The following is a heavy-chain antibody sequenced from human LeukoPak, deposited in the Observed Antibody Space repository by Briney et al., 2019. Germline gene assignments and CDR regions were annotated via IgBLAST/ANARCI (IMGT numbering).Heavy chain of an antibody. CDR2: INYIGGT. J-gene: IGHJ1*01. CDR1: GASIRSFY. CDR3: ARWSNSCKLCDH. D-gene: IGHD6-13*01. Sequence: PSETLSLTCIVSGASIRSFYWSWIRQSPGKGLEWIGYINYIGGTNYNPSPQGRASISLETSENQFSLKLKSVTAADTAAYYCARWSNSCKLCDHWGHGALVTASS. V-gene: IGHV4-59*01.